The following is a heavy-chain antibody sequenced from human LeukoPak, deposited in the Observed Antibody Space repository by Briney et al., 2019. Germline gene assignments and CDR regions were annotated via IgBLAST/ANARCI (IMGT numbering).Heavy chain of an antibody. CDR1: GFTFSSYS. J-gene: IGHJ3*02. CDR2: ISSGSSYI. CDR3: ARDYDILTGYTRAFDI. D-gene: IGHD3-9*01. V-gene: IGHV3-21*04. Sequence: GGSLRLSCAASGFTFSSYSMNWVRQAPGKGLEWVSCISSGSSYIYYADSVKGRFTISRDNAKNSLYLQMNSLRAEDTAVYYCARDYDILTGYTRAFDIWGQGTVVTVSS.